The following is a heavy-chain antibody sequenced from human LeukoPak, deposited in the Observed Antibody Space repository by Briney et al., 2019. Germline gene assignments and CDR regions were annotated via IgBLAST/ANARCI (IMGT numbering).Heavy chain of an antibody. V-gene: IGHV3-74*01. D-gene: IGHD4-17*01. CDR2: INSDGSST. CDR3: ASSQVTTTYYYGMDV. J-gene: IGHJ6*02. Sequence: PGGSLRLSCAASGFTFSSHWMHWVRQAPGKGLVWVSRINSDGSSTSYADSVKGRFTISRDNTKNTLYLQMNSLRAEDTAVYYCASSQVTTTYYYGMDVWGQGTTVTVSS. CDR1: GFTFSSHW.